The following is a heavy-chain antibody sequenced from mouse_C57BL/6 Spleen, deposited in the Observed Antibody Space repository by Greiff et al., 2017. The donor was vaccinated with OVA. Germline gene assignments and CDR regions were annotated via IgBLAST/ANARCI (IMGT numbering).Heavy chain of an antibody. J-gene: IGHJ1*03. CDR2: IDPSDSYT. CDR3: ARLTGYFDV. Sequence: QVQLQQPGAELVRPGTSVKLSCKASGYTFTSYWMHWVKQRPGQGLEWIGVIDPSDSYTNYNQKFKGKATLTVDTSSSTAYMQLSSLTSEDSAVYYCARLTGYFDVWGTGTTVTVSS. V-gene: IGHV1-59*01. CDR1: GYTFTSYW.